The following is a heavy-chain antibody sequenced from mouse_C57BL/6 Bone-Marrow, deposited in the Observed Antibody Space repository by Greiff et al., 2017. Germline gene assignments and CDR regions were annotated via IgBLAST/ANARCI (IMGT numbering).Heavy chain of an antibody. CDR1: GYSFTTYW. CDR3: TSSYSGNTGFAY. V-gene: IGHV1-5*01. CDR2: IFPGNSDT. D-gene: IGHD2-10*01. Sequence: EVKLMESGTVLARPGASVKMSCRASGYSFTTYWMHWVKQWPGQGLERIGGIFPGNSDTSYNQTFKGKANLTAVTSASTAYMELSSLTNEDAAFYYCTSSYSGNTGFAYWGQGPLVTVTA. J-gene: IGHJ3*01.